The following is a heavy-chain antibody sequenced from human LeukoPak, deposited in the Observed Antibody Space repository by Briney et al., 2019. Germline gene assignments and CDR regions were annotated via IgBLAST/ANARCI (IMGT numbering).Heavy chain of an antibody. V-gene: IGHV3-74*01. J-gene: IGHJ4*02. Sequence: PGGSLRLSCAASGFTFSSYWMHWVRQAPGKGLVWVSRINSDGSSTSYADSVKGRFTISRDNAKNALYLQMNSLRAEDTAVYYCARGYCSSTSCYYFDYWGREPWSPSPQ. CDR3: ARGYCSSTSCYYFDY. D-gene: IGHD2-2*01. CDR2: INSDGSST. CDR1: GFTFSSYW.